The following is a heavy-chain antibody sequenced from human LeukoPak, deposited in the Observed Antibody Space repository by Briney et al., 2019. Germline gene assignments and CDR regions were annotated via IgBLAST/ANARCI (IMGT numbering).Heavy chain of an antibody. CDR2: INPSGGST. D-gene: IGHD3-22*01. CDR3: ARGGPVRASITIIVVVSLDY. V-gene: IGHV1-46*01. J-gene: IGHJ4*02. Sequence: GASVKVSCKASGYTFTSYYMHWVRQAPGQGLEWMGIINPSGGSTSYAQKFQGRVTMTRDTSTSTVYMELSSLRSEDTAVYYCARGGPVRASITIIVVVSLDYWGQGTLVTVSS. CDR1: GYTFTSYY.